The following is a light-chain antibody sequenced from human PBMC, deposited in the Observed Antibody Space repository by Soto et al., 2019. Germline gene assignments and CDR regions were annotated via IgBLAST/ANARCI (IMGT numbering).Light chain of an antibody. CDR2: AAS. V-gene: IGKV1-9*01. CDR3: QQLNSYPPWT. Sequence: DIQVTHSPSSLSASVRDRVTITCRAGQGISSYLAWYQQKPGKAPKLLIYAASTSQSGVPSRFSGSGSGTDFTLTISSLQPEDFATYYCQQLNSYPPWTFGQGTKVDI. CDR1: QGISSY. J-gene: IGKJ1*01.